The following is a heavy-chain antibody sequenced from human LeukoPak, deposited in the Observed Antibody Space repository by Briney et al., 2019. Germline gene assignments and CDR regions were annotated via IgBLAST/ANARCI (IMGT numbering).Heavy chain of an antibody. Sequence: GGSLRLSCAASGFTFSGYSMNWVRQAPGKGLEWVSSISSSSSYIYYADSVRGRFTISRDNAKNSLYLQMNSLRAEDTAVYYCARGGSGSYYGGVYRGQGTLVTVSS. CDR3: ARGGSGSYYGGVY. D-gene: IGHD1-26*01. CDR2: ISSSSSYI. CDR1: GFTFSGYS. V-gene: IGHV3-21*01. J-gene: IGHJ4*02.